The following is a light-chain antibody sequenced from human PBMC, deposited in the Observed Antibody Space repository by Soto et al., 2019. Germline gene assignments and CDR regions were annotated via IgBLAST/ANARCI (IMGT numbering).Light chain of an antibody. V-gene: IGLV1-40*01. Sequence: QSVLTQPPSVSGAPGQRVTISCTGSSSNIGAGYSVHWYQQVPGTAPKLLIYGDSRPSGVPDRFSGSKSGTSASLAITGLQAEDETDYYCQSYDSSLDGWVFGGGTKVTVL. CDR2: GD. CDR1: SSNIGAGYS. CDR3: QSYDSSLDGWV. J-gene: IGLJ3*02.